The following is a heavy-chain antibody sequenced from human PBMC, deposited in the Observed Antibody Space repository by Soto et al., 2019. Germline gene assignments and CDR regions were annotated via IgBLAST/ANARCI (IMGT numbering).Heavy chain of an antibody. CDR3: AKDRLRFLEWLLYDYYYYMDV. V-gene: IGHV1-18*01. CDR1: GYTFTSYG. Sequence: ASVKVSCKASGYTFTSYGISWVRQAPGQGLEWMGWISAYNGNTNYAQKLQGRVTMTTDTSTSTAYMELRSLRSDDTAVYYCAKDRLRFLEWLLYDYYYYMDVWGKGTTVTVSS. J-gene: IGHJ6*03. D-gene: IGHD3-3*01. CDR2: ISAYNGNT.